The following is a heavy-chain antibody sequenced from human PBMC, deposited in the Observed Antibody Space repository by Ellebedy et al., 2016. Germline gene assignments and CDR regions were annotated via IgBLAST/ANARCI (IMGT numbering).Heavy chain of an antibody. Sequence: SETLSLTXTVSGGSISSSSYYWVWIRQPPGKGLEWIGSIYYSGSTYYNPSLKSQVTISVDTSKNQFSLKLSSVTAADTAVYYCARVGEDIAAAGTWDYWGQGTLVAVSS. CDR2: IYYSGST. J-gene: IGHJ4*02. CDR1: GGSISSSSYY. CDR3: ARVGEDIAAAGTWDY. V-gene: IGHV4-39*07. D-gene: IGHD6-13*01.